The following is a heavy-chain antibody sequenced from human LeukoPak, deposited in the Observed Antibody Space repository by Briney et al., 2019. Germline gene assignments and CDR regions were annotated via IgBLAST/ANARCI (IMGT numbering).Heavy chain of an antibody. CDR1: GGSISSGDYY. D-gene: IGHD3-22*01. CDR3: AREVRYYDSSGYYNREFDY. Sequence: PSQTLSLTCTVSGGSISSGDYYWSWIRQPPGKGLEWIGYIYYSGSTYYNPSLKSRVTISVDTSKSQFSLKLSSVTAADTAVYFCAREVRYYDSSGYYNREFDYWGQGTLVTVSS. CDR2: IYYSGST. J-gene: IGHJ4*02. V-gene: IGHV4-30-4*01.